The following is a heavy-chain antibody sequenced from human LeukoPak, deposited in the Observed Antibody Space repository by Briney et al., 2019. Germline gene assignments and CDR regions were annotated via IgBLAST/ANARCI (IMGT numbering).Heavy chain of an antibody. Sequence: GGSLRLSCAASGFTVSSNYMSWVRQAPGKGPEWVSVIYSGGSTYYADSVKGRFTISRDNSKNTVYLQMNSLRAEDTAVYYCARNTAMVDYSMDVWGQGTTVTVSS. CDR2: IYSGGST. J-gene: IGHJ6*02. V-gene: IGHV3-53*01. CDR3: ARNTAMVDYSMDV. D-gene: IGHD5-18*01. CDR1: GFTVSSNY.